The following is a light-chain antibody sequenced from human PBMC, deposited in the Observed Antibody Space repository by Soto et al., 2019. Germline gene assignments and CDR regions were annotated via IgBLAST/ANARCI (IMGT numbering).Light chain of an antibody. V-gene: IGKV3D-20*01. J-gene: IGKJ1*01. CDR3: QQYGSSPRT. CDR1: QSVSSSY. CDR2: DAS. Sequence: EIVLTQSPATLSLSPGERATLSCGASQSVSSSYLAWYQQKPGLAPRLLIYDASSRATGIPDRFSDSGSGTDFTLTISRLEPEDFAVYYCQQYGSSPRTFGQGTKVDIK.